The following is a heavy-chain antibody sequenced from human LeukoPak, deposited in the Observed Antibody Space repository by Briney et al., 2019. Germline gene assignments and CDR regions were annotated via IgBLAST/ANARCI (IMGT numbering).Heavy chain of an antibody. J-gene: IGHJ5*02. V-gene: IGHV4-30-4*01. D-gene: IGHD3-16*02. CDR3: AREVDRSGRWSDP. Sequence: PSETLSLTCTVSGGSISSGDYYWSWIRQPPGKGLEWIGYIYYSGSTYYNPSLKSRLTISVDTSKNQFSLKLSSVTAADTAVYYCAREVDRSGRWSDPWGQGTLVTVSS. CDR1: GGSISSGDYY. CDR2: IYYSGST.